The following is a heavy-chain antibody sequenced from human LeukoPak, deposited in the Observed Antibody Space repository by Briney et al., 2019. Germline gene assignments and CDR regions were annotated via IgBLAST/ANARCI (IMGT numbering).Heavy chain of an antibody. V-gene: IGHV4-34*01. CDR1: GGSFSGYY. J-gene: IGHJ4*02. CDR3: ARRGYSSSWYTIYYFDY. CDR2: INHSGST. Sequence: SETLSLTCAVYGGSFSGYYWSWIRQPPGKGLEWIGEINHSGSTNYNPSLKSRVTISVDTSKNQFSLKLSSVTAADTAVYYCARRGYSSSWYTIYYFDYWGQGTLVTVSS. D-gene: IGHD6-13*01.